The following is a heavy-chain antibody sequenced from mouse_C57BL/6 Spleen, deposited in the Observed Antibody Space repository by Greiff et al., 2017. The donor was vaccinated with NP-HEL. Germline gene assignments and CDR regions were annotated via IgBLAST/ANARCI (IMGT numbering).Heavy chain of an antibody. CDR2: IDPSDSYT. J-gene: IGHJ4*01. D-gene: IGHD1-1*01. CDR1: GYTFTSYW. CDR3: ARRESYYYGSRGVDY. V-gene: IGHV1-69*01. Sequence: QVQLQQSGAELVMPGASVKLSCKASGYTFTSYWMHWVKQRPGQGLEWIGEIDPSDSYTNYNQKFKGKSTLTVDKSSSTAYMQLSSLTSEDSAVYYCARRESYYYGSRGVDYWGQGTSVTVSS.